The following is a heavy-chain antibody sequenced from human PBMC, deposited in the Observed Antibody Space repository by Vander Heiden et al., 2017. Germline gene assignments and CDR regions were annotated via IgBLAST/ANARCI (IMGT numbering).Heavy chain of an antibody. Sequence: EVQLVESGGGLVKPGGSLRLSCAASGFPFSNAWMNWVRQAPGKGLEWVGRIKSQTDGGTTDYAAPVKGRFTISRDDSKNTVYLQMNSLKTEDTAVYYCTTDSSVVVVITPDYWGQGTLVTVSS. J-gene: IGHJ4*02. CDR1: GFPFSNAW. V-gene: IGHV3-15*07. CDR3: TTDSSVVVVITPDY. D-gene: IGHD3-22*01. CDR2: IKSQTDGGTT.